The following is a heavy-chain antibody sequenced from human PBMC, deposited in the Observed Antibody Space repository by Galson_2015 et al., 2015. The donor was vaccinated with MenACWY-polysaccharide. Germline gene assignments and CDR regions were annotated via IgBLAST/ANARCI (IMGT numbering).Heavy chain of an antibody. J-gene: IGHJ4*02. Sequence: SLRLSCAASGFSFSDYGMSWVRQAPGRGLEWVSGSGSGGGLYYADSVKGRFTVSRDNSKNTLYLQMNNLRAEDTAVYYCAKVGLRSSWTMGLDYWGQGTLIPVSS. D-gene: IGHD6-13*01. V-gene: IGHV3-23*01. CDR3: AKVGLRSSWTMGLDY. CDR2: SGSGGGL. CDR1: GFSFSDYG.